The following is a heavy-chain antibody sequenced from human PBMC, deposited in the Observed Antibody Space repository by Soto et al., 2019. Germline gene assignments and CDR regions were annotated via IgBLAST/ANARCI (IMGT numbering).Heavy chain of an antibody. CDR2: IYWDDDK. J-gene: IGHJ4*02. CDR1: GVSLSTYHMG. Sequence: SGPTAGEPAQTLTLTCYFSGVSLSTYHMGVAWIRQPPGKALEWLALIYWDDDKRYSPSLKDRLAISKGTSSNQVVLTITNMDPGDTATYFCAHAGDYDLLTFDHWGPGTLVTVSS. CDR3: AHAGDYDLLTFDH. V-gene: IGHV2-5*02. D-gene: IGHD4-17*01.